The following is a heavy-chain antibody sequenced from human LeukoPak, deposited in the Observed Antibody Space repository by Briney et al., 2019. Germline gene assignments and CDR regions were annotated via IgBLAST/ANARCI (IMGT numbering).Heavy chain of an antibody. V-gene: IGHV3-48*04. CDR3: ARPVRGVIGYWFDS. Sequence: GGSLRLSCAASGFTFSSYWMSWVRQAPGKGLEWVSYISSSGSTKYYADSVKGRFTISRDNAKNSLYLQMNSLRAEDTAIYYCARPVRGVIGYWFDSWGQGTLVTVSS. D-gene: IGHD3-10*01. CDR2: ISSSGSTK. CDR1: GFTFSSYW. J-gene: IGHJ5*01.